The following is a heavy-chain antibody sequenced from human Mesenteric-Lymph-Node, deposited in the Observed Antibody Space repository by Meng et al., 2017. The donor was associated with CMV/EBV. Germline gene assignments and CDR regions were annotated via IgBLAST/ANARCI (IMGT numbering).Heavy chain of an antibody. D-gene: IGHD3-3*01. Sequence: GESLKISCAASASTFSSRWMSWVRQAPGKGLEWVALIRSDGSDEYYADSVKGRFTISRDNSKNTLFLQMNSLRAEDTAVYYCAKDKGFRYLEWSSVRGQGTLVTVSS. CDR3: AKDKGFRYLEWSSV. CDR1: ASTFSSRW. J-gene: IGHJ4*02. CDR2: IRSDGSDE. V-gene: IGHV3-30*02.